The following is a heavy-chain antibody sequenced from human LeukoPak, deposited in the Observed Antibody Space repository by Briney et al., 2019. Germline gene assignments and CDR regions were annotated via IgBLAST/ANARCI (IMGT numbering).Heavy chain of an antibody. CDR3: AKDYEPLVGVHRWGDWFDP. CDR1: GFTLTSTG. D-gene: IGHD1-26*01. J-gene: IGHJ5*02. CDR2: MHYDGRNI. Sequence: PGGSLRLSCAMSGFTLTSTGMHWVRQAPGKGLEWVAFMHYDGRNILYADSVKGRFSISTDNSKNMVYLQMSSLRAEDTAVYYCAKDYEPLVGVHRWGDWFDPWGQGTLVTVSS. V-gene: IGHV3-30*02.